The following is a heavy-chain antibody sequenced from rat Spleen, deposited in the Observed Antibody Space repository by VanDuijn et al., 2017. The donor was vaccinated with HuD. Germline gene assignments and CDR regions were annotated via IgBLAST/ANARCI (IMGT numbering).Heavy chain of an antibody. CDR1: GFTFSDYA. V-gene: IGHV5-17*01. D-gene: IGHD4-3*01. CDR3: ARGYSGYDHYFDY. CDR2: IIYDGSST. Sequence: EVQLVESGGGLVQPGRSLKFSCAASGFTFSDYAMAWVRQAPKKGQEWVATIIYDGSSTYYRDSVKGRFTISRDNAKSTLYLQMDSLRSEDTATYYCARGYSGYDHYFDYWGQGVMVTVSS. J-gene: IGHJ2*01.